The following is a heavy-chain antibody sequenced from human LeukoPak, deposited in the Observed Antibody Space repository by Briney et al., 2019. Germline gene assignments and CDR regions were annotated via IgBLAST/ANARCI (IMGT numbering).Heavy chain of an antibody. V-gene: IGHV3-20*04. Sequence: GGSLRLSCAASGFTFDDYGMSWVRQAPGKGLEWVSGINWNSGSTGYADSVKGRFTISRDNAKNSLYLQMNSLRAEDTALYYCARVVVVPAAIGYYYYYMDVWGKGTTVTVSS. J-gene: IGHJ6*03. CDR2: INWNSGST. D-gene: IGHD2-2*01. CDR1: GFTFDDYG. CDR3: ARVVVVPAAIGYYYYYMDV.